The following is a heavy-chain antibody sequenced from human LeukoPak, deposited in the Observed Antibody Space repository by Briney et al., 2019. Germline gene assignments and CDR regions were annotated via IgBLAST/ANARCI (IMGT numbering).Heavy chain of an antibody. CDR3: ARDSNGWVTTEAQFDY. D-gene: IGHD4-17*01. CDR2: INAGNGNT. CDR1: GYTFTSYA. Sequence: ASVKVSCKASGYTFTSYAMHWVRQAPGQRLEWMGWINAGNGNTKYSQKFQGRVTMTTDTSTSTAYMELRSLRSDDTAIYYCARDSNGWVTTEAQFDYWGQGTLVTVSS. J-gene: IGHJ4*02. V-gene: IGHV1-3*01.